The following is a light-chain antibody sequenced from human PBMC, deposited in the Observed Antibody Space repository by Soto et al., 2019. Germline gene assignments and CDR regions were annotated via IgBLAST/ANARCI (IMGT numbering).Light chain of an antibody. J-gene: IGLJ1*01. Sequence: QSVLTQPPSASGSPGQSVTISCAGTSSDVGGYNYVSWYQQHPGKAPKLMIYDVSQRPSGVPDRFSGSKSGNTASLTVSGLQAEDEADYYCSSYAGAHIVFGTGTKVTVL. CDR1: SSDVGGYNY. CDR2: DVS. CDR3: SSYAGAHIV. V-gene: IGLV2-8*01.